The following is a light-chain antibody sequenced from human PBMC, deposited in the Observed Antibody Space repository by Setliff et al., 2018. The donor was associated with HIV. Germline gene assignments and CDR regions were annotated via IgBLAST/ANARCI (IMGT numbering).Light chain of an antibody. Sequence: QSPLAQPRSVSGSRGQSVTLSCTGHSSDVGRYDYVSWYQQHPGKAPKLMIYDVSKRPSGVPARFSGFKAGNTASLFIAGLEPEDEADYYCCSYAGSYTFVFGTGTKVTVL. CDR2: DVS. J-gene: IGLJ1*01. V-gene: IGLV2-11*01. CDR1: SSDVGRYDY. CDR3: CSYAGSYTFV.